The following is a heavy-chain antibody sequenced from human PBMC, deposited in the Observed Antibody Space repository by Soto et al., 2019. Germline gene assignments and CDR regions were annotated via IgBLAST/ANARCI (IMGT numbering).Heavy chain of an antibody. CDR1: GFTFSSYA. D-gene: IGHD3-10*01. CDR2: ISGNGGST. V-gene: IGHV3-64*01. J-gene: IGHJ4*02. Sequence: EVQLEESGGGLVQPGGSLRLSCAASGFTFSSYAMNWVRQAPGKGLEYVSVISGNGGSTYYANSVKGRFTISRDNFKNLLCLQMGSLRGENMAVYYCATRGYGLYFDYWGQGTLVTVSS. CDR3: ATRGYGLYFDY.